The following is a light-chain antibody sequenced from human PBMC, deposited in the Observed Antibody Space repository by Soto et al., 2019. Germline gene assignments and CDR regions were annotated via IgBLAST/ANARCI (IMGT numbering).Light chain of an antibody. V-gene: IGLV1-47*01. CDR3: QTWGTGIQV. CDR2: RSD. CDR1: SSNIGSNS. Sequence: QSVLTQPPSASGTPGQRVTISCSGSSSNIGSNSLYCYQHLPGTAPKLLIYRSDQRPSGVPGRFSGSMSGTSASLAISGLRSEDEADYYCQTWGTGIQVFGGGTKLTVL. J-gene: IGLJ2*01.